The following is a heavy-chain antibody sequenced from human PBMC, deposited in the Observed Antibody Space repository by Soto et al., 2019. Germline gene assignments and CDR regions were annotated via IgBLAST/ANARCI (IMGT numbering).Heavy chain of an antibody. CDR1: GGTFSSYA. CDR3: AREGRGYCSGGSCYETFDY. Sequence: QVQLVQSGAEVKKPGSSVKVSCKASGGTFSSYAISWVRQAPGQGLEWMGGIIPIFGTANYAQKFQGRVTITADGSTSTAYMELSSLRSEDTAVYYCAREGRGYCSGGSCYETFDYWGQGTLVTVSS. V-gene: IGHV1-69*01. D-gene: IGHD2-15*01. CDR2: IIPIFGTA. J-gene: IGHJ4*02.